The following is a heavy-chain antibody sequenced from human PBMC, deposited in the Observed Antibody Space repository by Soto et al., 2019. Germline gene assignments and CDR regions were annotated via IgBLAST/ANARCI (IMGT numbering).Heavy chain of an antibody. D-gene: IGHD2-15*01. CDR2: VYYSGST. CDR3: ARGAAGCSGGSCYSKLPYYYYGMDV. J-gene: IGHJ6*02. CDR1: GGSISSGGYY. Sequence: SETLSLTCTVSGGSISSGGYYLSWIRQHPGKGLEWIGYVYYSGSTYYNPSLKSRVTISVDTSKNQFSLKLSSVTAADTAVYYCARGAAGCSGGSCYSKLPYYYYGMDVWGQGTTVTVSS. V-gene: IGHV4-31*03.